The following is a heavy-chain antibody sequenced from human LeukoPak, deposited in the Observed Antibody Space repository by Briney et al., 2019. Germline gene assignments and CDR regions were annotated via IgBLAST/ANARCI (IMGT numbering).Heavy chain of an antibody. CDR3: ARRNFYYYGSGTYPARFDY. D-gene: IGHD3-10*01. CDR1: GGSIRTGDYY. CDR2: IYFSGDT. V-gene: IGHV4-30-4*01. Sequence: PSETLSLTCTVSGGSIRTGDYYWSWIRQPPGKGLEWIGNIYFSGDTSYNPSLKSRLTISLDTSKNQFSLTLTSVTAADTAFYYCARRNFYYYGSGTYPARFDYWARESWPPSPQ. J-gene: IGHJ4*02.